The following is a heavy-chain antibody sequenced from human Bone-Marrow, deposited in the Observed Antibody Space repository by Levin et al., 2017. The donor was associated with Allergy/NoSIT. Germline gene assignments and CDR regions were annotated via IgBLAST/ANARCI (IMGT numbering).Heavy chain of an antibody. Sequence: GESLKISCVASGFTFTNAWMSWVRQAPGKGLEWVGRIKTETDGGTTDYAAPVKGRFTISTDASKNTLYLQMSSLRTEDAAVYYCTTRPHMGYYYNYMDVWGKGTTVTVSS. J-gene: IGHJ6*03. D-gene: IGHD3-16*01. V-gene: IGHV3-15*05. CDR3: TTRPHMGYYYNYMDV. CDR2: IKTETDGGTT. CDR1: GFTFTNAW.